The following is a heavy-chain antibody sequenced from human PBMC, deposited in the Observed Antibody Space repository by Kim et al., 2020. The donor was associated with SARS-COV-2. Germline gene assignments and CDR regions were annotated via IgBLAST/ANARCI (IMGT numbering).Heavy chain of an antibody. D-gene: IGHD3-22*01. Sequence: VKGRFTISRDNSTNTLYLQMNSLRAEDTAVYYCAKDGPIGYYYDSSGYWVWGQGTTVTVSS. CDR3: AKDGPIGYYYDSSGYWV. J-gene: IGHJ6*02. V-gene: IGHV3-30*02.